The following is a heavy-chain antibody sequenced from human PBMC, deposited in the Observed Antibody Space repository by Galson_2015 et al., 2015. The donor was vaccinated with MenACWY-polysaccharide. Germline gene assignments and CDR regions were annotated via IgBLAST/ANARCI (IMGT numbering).Heavy chain of an antibody. Sequence: SLRLSCAASGFTFDDYAMHWVRQAPGKGLEWVSGISWNSGSIGYADSVKGRFTISRDNAKNSLYLQMNSLRAEDTALYYCAKDMGQWLVGGGFDYWGQGTLVAVSS. J-gene: IGHJ4*02. CDR3: AKDMGQWLVGGGFDY. V-gene: IGHV3-9*01. CDR2: ISWNSGSI. D-gene: IGHD6-19*01. CDR1: GFTFDDYA.